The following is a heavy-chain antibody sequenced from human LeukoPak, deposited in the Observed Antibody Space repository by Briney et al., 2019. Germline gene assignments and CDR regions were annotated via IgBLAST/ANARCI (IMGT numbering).Heavy chain of an antibody. CDR2: IYSGGST. CDR3: ARRAGDYSHPYDY. Sequence: GGSLRLSCAASRSTVSSNCMSWVRQAPGKGLEWVSLIYSGGSTYYADSVKGRFTISRDNSKNTLYLQMNSLRAEDTAVYYCARRAGDYSHPYDYWGQGTLVTVSS. CDR1: RSTVSSNC. D-gene: IGHD3-22*01. V-gene: IGHV3-53*01. J-gene: IGHJ4*02.